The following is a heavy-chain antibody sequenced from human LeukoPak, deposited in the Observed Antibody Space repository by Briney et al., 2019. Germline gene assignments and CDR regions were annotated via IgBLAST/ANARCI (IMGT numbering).Heavy chain of an antibody. D-gene: IGHD6-13*01. J-gene: IGHJ3*02. V-gene: IGHV1-2*02. CDR3: ATRSPSIAAAGTNAFDI. CDR2: INPNSGGT. Sequence: ASVKVSCKASGYTFTGYDMHWVRQAPGQGLEWRGWINPNSGGTNYAQKFQGRVTMTRDTSISTAHMELSRLRADDTAVYYCATRSPSIAAAGTNAFDIWGQGTMVTVSS. CDR1: GYTFTGYD.